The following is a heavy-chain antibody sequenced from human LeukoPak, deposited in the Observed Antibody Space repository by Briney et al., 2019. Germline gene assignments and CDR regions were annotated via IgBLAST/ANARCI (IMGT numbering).Heavy chain of an antibody. D-gene: IGHD5-18*01. V-gene: IGHV4-4*02. Sequence: PSETLSLTCAVSGGSISSSNWWSWVRQPPGKGLEWIGEIYHSGSTYYTPSLRGRVTISVDTSKNQFSLNLCSVTAADTAVYYCARGYSLDYWGQGTLVTVSS. CDR3: ARGYSLDY. CDR2: IYHSGST. J-gene: IGHJ4*02. CDR1: GGSISSSNW.